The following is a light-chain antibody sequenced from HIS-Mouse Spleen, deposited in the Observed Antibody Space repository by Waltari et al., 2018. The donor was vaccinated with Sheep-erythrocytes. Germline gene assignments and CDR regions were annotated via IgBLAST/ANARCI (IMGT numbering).Light chain of an antibody. CDR3: CSYAGSSTWV. Sequence: QSALTQPASVSGSPGQSITISCTGTSSDVVSYNLVSGYQQHPGKAPKLMIYEGSKRPSGVSNRFSGSKSGNTASLTISGLQAEDEADYYCCSYAGSSTWVFGGGTKLTVL. CDR2: EGS. J-gene: IGLJ3*02. V-gene: IGLV2-23*01. CDR1: SSDVVSYNL.